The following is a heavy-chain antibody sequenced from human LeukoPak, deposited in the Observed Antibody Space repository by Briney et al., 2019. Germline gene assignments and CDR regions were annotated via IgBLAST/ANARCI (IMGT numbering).Heavy chain of an antibody. Sequence: GGSLRLSCAASGFTFSSTWMSWVRQAPGKGLEWVANIKQDGSKKYYVDSVKGRFTISRDNAKNSLYLQMNSLRVDDTAVYYCARRSWELFFDYWGQGTLVTVSS. V-gene: IGHV3-7*01. CDR1: GFTFSSTW. J-gene: IGHJ4*02. D-gene: IGHD3-10*01. CDR2: IKQDGSKK. CDR3: ARRSWELFFDY.